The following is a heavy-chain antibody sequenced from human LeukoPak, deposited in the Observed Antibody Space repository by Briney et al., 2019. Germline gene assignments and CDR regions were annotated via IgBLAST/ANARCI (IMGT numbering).Heavy chain of an antibody. J-gene: IGHJ4*02. CDR3: ARRYCSGGGCYSSFDY. D-gene: IGHD2-15*01. Sequence: PSDTLSLTCTVSGGSISSYYWSWIRQPPGKGLEWIGYIYHSGSNTYNPSLKSRVTISVETSKNQFSLKLSSVTAAETAVYYCARRYCSGGGCYSSFDYWGQGTLVTVSS. V-gene: IGHV4-59*08. CDR2: IYHSGSN. CDR1: GGSISSYY.